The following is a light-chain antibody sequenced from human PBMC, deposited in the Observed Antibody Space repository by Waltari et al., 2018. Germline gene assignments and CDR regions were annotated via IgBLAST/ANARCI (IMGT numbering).Light chain of an antibody. V-gene: IGKV1-12*01. CDR1: QDISTS. J-gene: IGKJ1*01. Sequence: EIHMTQSPSSVSASVGDRVPMSCRASQDISTSLAWYQQKSGKPPSLLIYHSSTLQSGVPSRFSGAGTGTDFTLTINNLHPEDFATYFCQQGDTSPPTFGPGTKVELK. CDR3: QQGDTSPPT. CDR2: HSS.